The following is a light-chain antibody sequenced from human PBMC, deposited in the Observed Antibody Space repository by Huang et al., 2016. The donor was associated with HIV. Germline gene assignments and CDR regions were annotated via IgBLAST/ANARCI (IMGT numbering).Light chain of an antibody. CDR1: QSVNSD. Sequence: EIVMTQSPASLPVSPGERATLSCRARQSVNSDLAWYQKKPGQAPRLLMYGASTRATGVSPRFSGSVSGTNFTLTISSLQSEDFAFYYCHQYHDWPRTFGQGTKVEVK. CDR2: GAS. J-gene: IGKJ1*01. CDR3: HQYHDWPRT. V-gene: IGKV3-15*01.